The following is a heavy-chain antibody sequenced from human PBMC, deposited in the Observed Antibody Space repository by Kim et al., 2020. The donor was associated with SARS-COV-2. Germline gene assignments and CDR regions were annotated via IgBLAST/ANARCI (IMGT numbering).Heavy chain of an antibody. V-gene: IGHV3-48*04. CDR3: ARDFGYAFDY. J-gene: IGHJ4*02. CDR2: IRISSGTI. D-gene: IGHD5-12*01. CDR1: GFTFSSYS. Sequence: GGSLRLSCAASGFTFSSYSMNWVRQVPGKGLEWVSYIRISSGTISYTDSVKGRFTISTDNAKNSLYLQMNSLRAEDTAVYYCARDFGYAFDYWGQGALVT.